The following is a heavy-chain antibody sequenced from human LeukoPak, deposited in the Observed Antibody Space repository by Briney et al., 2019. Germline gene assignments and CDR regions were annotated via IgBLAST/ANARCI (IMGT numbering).Heavy chain of an antibody. CDR2: IYYSGST. D-gene: IGHD3-16*01. J-gene: IGHJ3*02. CDR1: GGSISSYY. CDR3: ASAKRRWGAFDI. V-gene: IGHV4-59*01. Sequence: SETLSLTCTVSGGSISSYYWSWIRQPPGKGLEWIGYIYYSGSTNYNPSLKSRVTISVDTSKNQFSLKLSSVTAADTAVYYCASAKRRWGAFDIWGQGTMVTVSS.